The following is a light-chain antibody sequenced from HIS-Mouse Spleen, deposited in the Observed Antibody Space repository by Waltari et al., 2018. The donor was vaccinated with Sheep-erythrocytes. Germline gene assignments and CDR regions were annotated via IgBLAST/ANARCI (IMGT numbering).Light chain of an antibody. Sequence: QSALTQPRSVSGSPGQSVPISCTGPSSDVRGYNYFSWYQQHPGKAPKLMIYDVSKRPSGVPDRFSGSKSGNTASLTISGLQAEDEADYYCCSYAGSYTWVFGGGTKLTVL. V-gene: IGLV2-11*01. CDR1: SSDVRGYNY. CDR2: DVS. CDR3: CSYAGSYTWV. J-gene: IGLJ3*02.